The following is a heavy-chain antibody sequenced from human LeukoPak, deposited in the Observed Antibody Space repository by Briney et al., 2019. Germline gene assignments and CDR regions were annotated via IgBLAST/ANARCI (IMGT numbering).Heavy chain of an antibody. CDR2: TFTRGGT. D-gene: IGHD1-26*01. CDR3: ARQPLPLREDHFDF. Sequence: SETLCLTCTVSGGSMSPYYWSWIRQTPGKGLEWIGYTFTRGGTNYNPSLKRRVTTSVDTPKNQFSLKMTSVTAAYTAVYYCARQPLPLREDHFDFWGQGTLVTVSS. J-gene: IGHJ4*02. CDR1: GGSMSPYY. V-gene: IGHV4-4*09.